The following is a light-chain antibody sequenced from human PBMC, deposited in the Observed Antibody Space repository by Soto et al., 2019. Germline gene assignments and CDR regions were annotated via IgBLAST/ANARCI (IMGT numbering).Light chain of an antibody. V-gene: IGKV3-11*01. Sequence: ETVLTQSPATLYLSPGERATLSCRASQSVSSYLAWYQQKPGQAPRLLIYDAVNRATGIPARFSGSGSGTDFTLTIGSLEPEDSGVYYCQQRINWPLTFGGGTRVEIK. CDR1: QSVSSY. CDR3: QQRINWPLT. J-gene: IGKJ4*01. CDR2: DAV.